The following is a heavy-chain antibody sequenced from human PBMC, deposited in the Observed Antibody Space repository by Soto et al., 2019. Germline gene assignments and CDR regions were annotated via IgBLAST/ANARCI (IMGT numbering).Heavy chain of an antibody. J-gene: IGHJ5*02. CDR3: ARGGDFDYGDPFDH. Sequence: GGSLRLSCAASGFTFSSYAMHWVRKAPGKGLEWVAVISYDGSNKYYADSVKGRFTISRDNSKNTLYLQMNSLRAEDTAVYYWARGGDFDYGDPFDHWGQGTRVTFSS. CDR2: ISYDGSNK. D-gene: IGHD4-17*01. V-gene: IGHV3-30-3*01. CDR1: GFTFSSYA.